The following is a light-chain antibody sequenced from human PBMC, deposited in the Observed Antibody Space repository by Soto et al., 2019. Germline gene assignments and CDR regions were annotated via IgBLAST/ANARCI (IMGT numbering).Light chain of an antibody. Sequence: QLVLTQPPSASGTPGQRVAISCSGASSNIGSTRANWYRQLPGTAPKLLIYSDNQRPSGVPDRFSGSKSGTSASLAISGLQSEDEDDYYCAAWDNSLNGYVFGTGTKVTVL. CDR2: SDN. CDR1: SSNIGSTR. J-gene: IGLJ1*01. V-gene: IGLV1-44*01. CDR3: AAWDNSLNGYV.